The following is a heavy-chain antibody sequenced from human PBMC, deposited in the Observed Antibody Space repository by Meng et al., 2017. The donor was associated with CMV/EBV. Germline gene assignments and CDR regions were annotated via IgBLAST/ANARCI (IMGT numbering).Heavy chain of an antibody. CDR3: ARDYV. V-gene: IGHV3-23*01. D-gene: IGHD3-10*02. CDR2: IVGNGGST. CDR1: GFTFTDYA. Sequence: GESLKISCAASGFTFTDYAMTWVRQAPGKGLEWVSAIVGNGGSTFFADSVKGRFTISRDNSNNTLYLQMSGLRAEDTAVYYCARDYVGGQGTLVTVSS. J-gene: IGHJ4*02.